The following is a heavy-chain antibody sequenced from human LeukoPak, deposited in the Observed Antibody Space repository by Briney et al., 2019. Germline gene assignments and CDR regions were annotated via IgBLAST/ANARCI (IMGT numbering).Heavy chain of an antibody. CDR3: AKVMPLYQRQWGLYDY. D-gene: IGHD2-2*01. CDR1: GFTFSSYA. V-gene: IGHV3-23*01. J-gene: IGHJ4*02. CDR2: ISGSGGST. Sequence: GGSLRLSCAASGFTFSSYAMSWVRQAPGKGLEWVSAISGSGGSTYYADSVKGRFTISRDNSKNTLYLQMNSLRAEDTAVYYCAKVMPLYQRQWGLYDYWGQGTLVTVSS.